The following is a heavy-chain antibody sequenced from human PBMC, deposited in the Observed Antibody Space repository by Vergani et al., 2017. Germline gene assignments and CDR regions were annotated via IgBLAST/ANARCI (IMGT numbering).Heavy chain of an antibody. J-gene: IGHJ4*02. CDR1: GYTFTTYA. D-gene: IGHD3-9*01. Sequence: QIQLMQSGAEVKKPGASVKVSCKASGYTFTTYAISWVRQAPGQGLEWMGWISTYTGDTIYTQSLQDRVTMTTDTSTSTVYMELRSLRSDDTAMYYCAREDYDLLSGYTYWGRGTLVTVSS. CDR2: ISTYTGDT. CDR3: AREDYDLLSGYTY. V-gene: IGHV1-18*01.